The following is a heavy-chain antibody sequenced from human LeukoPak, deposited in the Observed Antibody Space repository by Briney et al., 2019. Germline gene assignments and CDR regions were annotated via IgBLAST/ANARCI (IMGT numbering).Heavy chain of an antibody. J-gene: IGHJ4*02. CDR2: ISAYNGNT. Sequence: GASVKVSCTASGYTFTSYGISWVRQAPGQGLEWMGWISAYNGNTNYAQKLQGRVTMTTDTSTSTAYMELRSLRSDDTAVYYCARDFQYYYDSSGYYYYFDYWGQGTLVTVSS. CDR3: ARDFQYYYDSSGYYYYFDY. V-gene: IGHV1-18*01. D-gene: IGHD3-22*01. CDR1: GYTFTSYG.